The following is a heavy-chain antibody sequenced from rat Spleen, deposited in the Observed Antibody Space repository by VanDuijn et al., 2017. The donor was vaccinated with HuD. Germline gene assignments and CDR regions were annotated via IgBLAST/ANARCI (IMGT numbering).Heavy chain of an antibody. CDR3: ATRDGGYPH. V-gene: IGHV5S23*01. D-gene: IGHD1-11*01. CDR1: GFTFNNYD. J-gene: IGHJ2*01. CDR2: ISPSGGGT. Sequence: EVQLVESDGGLVQPGRSLQLSCAASGFTFNNYDMAWVRQTPTKGLEWVASISPSGGGTYYRDSVKGRFTISRDNAKSSLYLQMDSLRSGDTATYYCATRDGGYPHWGQGVMVTVSS.